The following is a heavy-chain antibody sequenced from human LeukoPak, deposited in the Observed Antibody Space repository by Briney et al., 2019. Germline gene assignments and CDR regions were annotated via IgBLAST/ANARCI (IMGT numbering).Heavy chain of an antibody. V-gene: IGHV3-23*01. J-gene: IGHJ4*02. CDR3: VKEVHRQWLVGGVDY. CDR1: GFTFSSYA. Sequence: GGSLRLSCAASGFTFSSYAMSWVRQAPGKGLEWVSAISGSGGSTYYADSVKGRFTISRDNSKNTLYLQMNSLRAEDTAVYYCVKEVHRQWLVGGVDYWGQGTLVTVSS. CDR2: ISGSGGST. D-gene: IGHD6-19*01.